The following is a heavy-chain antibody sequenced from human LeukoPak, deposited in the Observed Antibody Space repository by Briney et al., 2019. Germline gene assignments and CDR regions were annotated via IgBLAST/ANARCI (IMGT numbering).Heavy chain of an antibody. CDR2: IYSGGST. J-gene: IGHJ3*02. CDR1: GFSVSTNY. V-gene: IGHV3-66*01. Sequence: GGSRRLSCAASGFSVSTNYMCWVRPAPGKGLEWVSTIYSGGSTNYPVSLKGRFTVSRDDSKNTLYLQMNSLRTEDTALYYCARGRVVYGDDALDIWGQGTVVTVSS. CDR3: ARGRVVYGDDALDI. D-gene: IGHD5/OR15-5a*01.